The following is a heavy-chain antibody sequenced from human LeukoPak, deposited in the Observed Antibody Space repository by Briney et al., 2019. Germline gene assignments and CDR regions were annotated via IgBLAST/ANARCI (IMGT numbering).Heavy chain of an antibody. CDR3: ARGDRRAAAGLPDY. CDR2: IDTYSGKT. CDR1: GYTYTTDG. V-gene: IGHV1-18*01. Sequence: GASVKVSCKASGYTYTTDGISWVRQAPGQGLEWMGWIDTYSGKTNYAQKFQGRVTMTTDTSTSTAYMELRSLRSDDTAVYYCARGDRRAAAGLPDYWGQGTLVTVSS. J-gene: IGHJ4*02. D-gene: IGHD6-13*01.